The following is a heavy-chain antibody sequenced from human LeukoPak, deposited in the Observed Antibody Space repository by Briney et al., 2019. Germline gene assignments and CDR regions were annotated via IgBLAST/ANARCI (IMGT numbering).Heavy chain of an antibody. J-gene: IGHJ4*02. CDR2: ISSSSSTI. CDR3: AREVQYYDSSGSVIYYFDY. D-gene: IGHD3-22*01. V-gene: IGHV3-48*02. CDR1: GFTFSSYS. Sequence: GGSLRLSCAASGFTFSSYSMNWVRQAPGKGLEWVSYISSSSSTIYYADSVKGRFTISRDNAKNSLYLQMNSLRDEDTAVYYCAREVQYYDSSGSVIYYFDYWGQGTLSPSPQ.